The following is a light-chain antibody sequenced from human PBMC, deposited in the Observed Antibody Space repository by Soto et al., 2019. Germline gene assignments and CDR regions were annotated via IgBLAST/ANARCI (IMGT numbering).Light chain of an antibody. J-gene: IGLJ3*02. CDR1: SSDVGGYNY. CDR2: GVS. V-gene: IGLV2-14*01. CDR3: SSSSSSSIRV. Sequence: QSALTQPASVSGSPGQSITISCTGTSSDVGGYNYVSWYQQHPGKVPKLMIYGVSNRPSGVSNRFSGSKSGNTASLTISGLQAEDEADYYCSSSSSSSIRVFGGGTKLTVL.